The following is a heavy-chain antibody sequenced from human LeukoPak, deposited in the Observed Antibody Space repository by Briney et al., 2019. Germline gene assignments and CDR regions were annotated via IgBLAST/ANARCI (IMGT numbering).Heavy chain of an antibody. V-gene: IGHV1-2*02. D-gene: IGHD6-13*01. CDR1: GYTFTGYY. J-gene: IGHJ6*03. CDR3: AREPHSSSWFHYYYYMDV. Sequence: ASVKVSCKASGYTFTGYYMHWVRRAPGQGLEWMGWINPNSGGTNYAQKFQGRVTMTRDTSISAPYMELSRLRSDDTAVYYCAREPHSSSWFHYYYYMDVWGKGTTVTISS. CDR2: INPNSGGT.